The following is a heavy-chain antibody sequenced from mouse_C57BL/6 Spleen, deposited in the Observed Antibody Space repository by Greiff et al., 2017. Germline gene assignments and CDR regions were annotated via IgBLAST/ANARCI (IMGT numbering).Heavy chain of an antibody. CDR3: TRGLITTVPYYFDY. CDR2: INPNYGTT. Sequence: EVQLQQSGPELVKPGASVKISCKASGYSFTDYNMNWVKQSNGKSLEWIGVINPNYGTTSYNQKFKGKATLTVDQSSSTAYMQLNSLTSEDSAVYYCTRGLITTVPYYFDYWGQGTTLTVSS. J-gene: IGHJ2*01. CDR1: GYSFTDYN. V-gene: IGHV1-39*01. D-gene: IGHD1-1*01.